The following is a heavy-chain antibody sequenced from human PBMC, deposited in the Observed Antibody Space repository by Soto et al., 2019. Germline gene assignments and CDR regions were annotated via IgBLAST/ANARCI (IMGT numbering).Heavy chain of an antibody. D-gene: IGHD6-19*01. Sequence: QVQLQESGPGLVKPSETLSLTCTVSGGSVSGYYWSWIRQPPGKGLEWIGNTHDSGTSTYNPSLKSRVTISLDTSNNQYSLRLTSVTAADTAVYYCARGPQWLRSDNWFDPWGQGTRVTLSS. CDR3: ARGPQWLRSDNWFDP. CDR1: GGSVSGYY. CDR2: THDSGTS. V-gene: IGHV4-59*02. J-gene: IGHJ5*02.